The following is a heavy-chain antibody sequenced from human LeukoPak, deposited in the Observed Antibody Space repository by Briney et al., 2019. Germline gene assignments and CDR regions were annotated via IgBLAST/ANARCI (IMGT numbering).Heavy chain of an antibody. CDR3: TTAREYDFWSGYPFDY. CDR1: GFAFSNAW. J-gene: IGHJ4*02. D-gene: IGHD3-3*01. V-gene: IGHV3-15*01. CDR2: IKSKTDGGTT. Sequence: TGGSLRLSCAASGFAFSNAWMSWVRQAPGKGLEWVGRIKSKTDGGTTDYAAPVKGRFTISRDDSKNTLYLQMNSLKTEDTAVYYCTTAREYDFWSGYPFDYWGQGTLVTVSS.